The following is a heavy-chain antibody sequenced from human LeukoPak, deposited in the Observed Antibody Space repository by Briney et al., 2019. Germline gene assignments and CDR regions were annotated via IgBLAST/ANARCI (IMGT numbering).Heavy chain of an antibody. V-gene: IGHV4-34*01. D-gene: IGHD1-1*01. CDR2: INHSGST. CDR3: ARGPNSTLYYYYYMDV. CDR1: GGSFSGYY. Sequence: SETLSLTCAVYGGSFSGYYWSWIRQPPGKGLEWIGEINHSGSTNYNPSLKSRVTTSVDTSKNQFSLKLSSVTAADTAVYYCARGPNSTLYYYYYMDVWGKGTTVTVSS. J-gene: IGHJ6*03.